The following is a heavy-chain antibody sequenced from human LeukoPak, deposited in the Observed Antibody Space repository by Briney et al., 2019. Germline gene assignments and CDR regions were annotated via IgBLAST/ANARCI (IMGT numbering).Heavy chain of an antibody. V-gene: IGHV4-59*12. CDR3: ARNHPYDSSGEDY. CDR2: IYYSGST. D-gene: IGHD3-22*01. J-gene: IGHJ4*02. Sequence: SETLSLTCTVSGGSISSYYWSWIRQPPGKGLEWIGYIYYSGSTYYNPSLKSRVTISVDTSKNQFSLKLSSVTAADTAVYYCARNHPYDSSGEDYWGQGTLVTVSS. CDR1: GGSISSYY.